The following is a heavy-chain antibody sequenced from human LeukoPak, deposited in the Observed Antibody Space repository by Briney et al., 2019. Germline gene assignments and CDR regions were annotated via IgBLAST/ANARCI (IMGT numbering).Heavy chain of an antibody. J-gene: IGHJ6*04. CDR1: GFTFSSYS. Sequence: GGSLRLSCAASGFTFSSYSMNWVRQAPGKGLEWVSSISSSSSYIYYADSEKGRFTISRDNAKNSLYLQMNSLRAEDTAVYYCARDNILVPAAHGDYYYYGMDVWGKGTTVTVSS. CDR2: ISSSSSYI. D-gene: IGHD2-2*01. CDR3: ARDNILVPAAHGDYYYYGMDV. V-gene: IGHV3-21*01.